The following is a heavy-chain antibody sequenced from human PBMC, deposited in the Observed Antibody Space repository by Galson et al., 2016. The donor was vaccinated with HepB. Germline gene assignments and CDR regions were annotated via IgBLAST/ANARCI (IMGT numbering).Heavy chain of an antibody. CDR2: ISYDGSNK. CDR3: AREGKGGFDI. V-gene: IGHV3-30*03. Sequence: SLRLSCAASGFTFSSYGMHWVRQAPGKGLEWLAVISYDGSNKYYADSVKGRFTISRDNSKNTLYLQMNSLRAEDTAVYYCAREGKGGFDIWGQGTMVTVSS. J-gene: IGHJ3*02. CDR1: GFTFSSYG. D-gene: IGHD2-15*01.